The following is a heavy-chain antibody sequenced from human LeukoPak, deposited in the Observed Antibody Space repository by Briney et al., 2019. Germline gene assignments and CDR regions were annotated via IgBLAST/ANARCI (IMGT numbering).Heavy chain of an antibody. CDR2: IYYSGST. CDR3: ATILGNYGYY. J-gene: IGHJ4*02. V-gene: IGHV4-59*01. CDR1: GGSISSYY. Sequence: PSETLSLTCTVSGGSISSYYWSWIRQPPGKGLEWIGYIYYSGSTNYNPSLKSRVTISVDTSKNQFSLKLSSVTAADTAVYYCATILGNYGYYWGQGTLVTVFS. D-gene: IGHD4-11*01.